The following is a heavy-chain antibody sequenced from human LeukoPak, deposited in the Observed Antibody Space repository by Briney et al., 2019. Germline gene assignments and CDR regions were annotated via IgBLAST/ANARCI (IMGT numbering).Heavy chain of an antibody. J-gene: IGHJ6*02. CDR2: IYHSGNT. CDR3: ARDSATTLGSYYYGLDV. D-gene: IGHD5-12*01. CDR1: GGSISSNNW. Sequence: SETLSLTCSVSGGSISSNNWWTWVRQPPGKGLEWIGEIYHSGNTNYNPSLKSRVTISLDKSNNHFSLKMSSVTAADTAVYYCARDSATTLGSYYYGLDVWGQGTTVTVSS. V-gene: IGHV4-4*02.